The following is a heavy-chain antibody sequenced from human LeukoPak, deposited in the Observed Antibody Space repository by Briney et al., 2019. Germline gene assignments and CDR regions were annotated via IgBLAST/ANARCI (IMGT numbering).Heavy chain of an antibody. D-gene: IGHD3-10*01. Sequence: ASVKVSCKASGYTFTSYGISWVRQAPGQGLEWMGWISAYNGNTNYAQKLQGRVTMTTDTSTSTAYMELRSLRSDDTAVYYCTRDTMVRGVIILHFDYWGQGTLVTVSS. V-gene: IGHV1-18*01. CDR3: TRDTMVRGVIILHFDY. CDR2: ISAYNGNT. CDR1: GYTFTSYG. J-gene: IGHJ4*02.